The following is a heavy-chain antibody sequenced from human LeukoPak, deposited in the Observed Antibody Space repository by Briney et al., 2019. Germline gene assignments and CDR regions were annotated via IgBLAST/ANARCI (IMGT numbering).Heavy chain of an antibody. CDR2: ISYDGSNK. V-gene: IGHV3-30*04. CDR1: GFTFSSYA. CDR3: ARDLYYDSSGTS. J-gene: IGHJ5*02. Sequence: PGGSLRLSCAASGFTFSSYAMHWVRQAPGKGLEWVAVISYDGSNKYYADSVKGQFTISRDNSKNTLYLQMNSLRAEDTAVYYCARDLYYDSSGTSWGQGTLVTVSS. D-gene: IGHD3-22*01.